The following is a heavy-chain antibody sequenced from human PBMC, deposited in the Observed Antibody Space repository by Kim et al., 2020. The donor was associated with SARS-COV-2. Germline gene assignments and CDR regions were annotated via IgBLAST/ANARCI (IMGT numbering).Heavy chain of an antibody. J-gene: IGHJ4*02. D-gene: IGHD4-17*01. Sequence: SETLSLTCTVSGGSISSSSYYWGWIRQPPGKGLEWIGSIYYSGSTYYNPSLKSRVTISVDTSKNQFSLKLSSVTAADTAVYYCAREGANYDYGGNSYFDYWGQGTLVTVSS. V-gene: IGHV4-39*07. CDR3: AREGANYDYGGNSYFDY. CDR2: IYYSGST. CDR1: GGSISSSSYY.